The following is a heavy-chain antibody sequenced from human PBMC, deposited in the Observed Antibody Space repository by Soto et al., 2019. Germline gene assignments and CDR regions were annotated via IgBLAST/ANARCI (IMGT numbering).Heavy chain of an antibody. V-gene: IGHV4-30-4*01. Sequence: TSQTLSLTCTVSGGSISSGDYYWSWIRQPPGKGLEWIGYIYYSGSTYYNPSLKSRVTISVDTSKNQFSLKLSSVTAADTAVYYCARVPLGNSRYWWFDPWGQGTLVTVSS. CDR3: ARVPLGNSRYWWFDP. J-gene: IGHJ5*02. CDR2: IYYSGST. CDR1: GGSISSGDYY. D-gene: IGHD2-8*02.